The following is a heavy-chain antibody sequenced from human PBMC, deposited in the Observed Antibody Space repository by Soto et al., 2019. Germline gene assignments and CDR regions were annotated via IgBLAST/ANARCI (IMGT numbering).Heavy chain of an antibody. D-gene: IGHD6-19*01. CDR3: ARSPGIAVAGRGVDDY. J-gene: IGHJ4*02. CDR1: SGSISSSNW. Sequence: QVQLQESGPGLVKPSGTLSLTCAVSSGSISSSNWWSWVRQPPGKGLEWIGEIYHSGSTNYNPSLKSRVTISVAKSKNQFSLKLSSVTAADTAVYYCARSPGIAVAGRGVDDYWGQGTLVTVSS. CDR2: IYHSGST. V-gene: IGHV4-4*02.